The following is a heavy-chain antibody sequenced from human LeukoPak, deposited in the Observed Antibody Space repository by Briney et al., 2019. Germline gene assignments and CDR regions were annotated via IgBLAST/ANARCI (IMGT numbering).Heavy chain of an antibody. Sequence: PGGSLRLSCAASGFTFTNFAMSWVRQAPGKGLEWVANIKQDGSEKYYVDSVKGRFTISRDNARNSLYLQMNSLRPEDTAVYYCAGSSGWARYFDYWGQGTLVTVSS. CDR2: IKQDGSEK. D-gene: IGHD6-19*01. V-gene: IGHV3-7*05. CDR1: GFTFTNFA. J-gene: IGHJ4*02. CDR3: AGSSGWARYFDY.